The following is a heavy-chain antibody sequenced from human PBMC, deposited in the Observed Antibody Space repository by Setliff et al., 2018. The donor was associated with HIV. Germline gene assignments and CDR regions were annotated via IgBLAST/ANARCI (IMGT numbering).Heavy chain of an antibody. V-gene: IGHV7-4-1*02. CDR2: INTKTGNP. CDR1: GYTFTKYA. J-gene: IGHJ4*02. CDR3: ARDQRLFYFDS. Sequence: GASVKVSCKASGYTFTKYAMSWVRQAPGQGLEWLGWINTKTGNPTYAQGLTGKFVFSLDTSSSTAYLQISSLKAEDTAVYYCARDQRLFYFDSWGQGTLVTVSS.